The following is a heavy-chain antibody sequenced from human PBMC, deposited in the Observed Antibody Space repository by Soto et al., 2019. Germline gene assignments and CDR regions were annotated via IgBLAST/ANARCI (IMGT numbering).Heavy chain of an antibody. CDR3: AKGLWFGELPFDAFDI. CDR1: GFTFSSYG. CDR2: ISYDGSNK. Sequence: ESGGGVVQPGRSLRLSCAASGFTFSSYGMHWVRQAPGKGLEWVAVISYDGSNKYYADSVKGRFTISRDTSKNTLYLQMNSLRAEDTAVYYCAKGLWFGELPFDAFDIWGQGTMVTVSS. D-gene: IGHD3-10*01. V-gene: IGHV3-30*18. J-gene: IGHJ3*02.